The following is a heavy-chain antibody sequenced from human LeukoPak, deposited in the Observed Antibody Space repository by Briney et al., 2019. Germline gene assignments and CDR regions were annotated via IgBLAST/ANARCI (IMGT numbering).Heavy chain of an antibody. Sequence: RGASVKVSCKASGYTFTSYGISWVRQAPGQGLEWMGWISAYNGNTNYAQKLQGRVTMTTDTSTSTAYMELRSLRSDDTAVYYCARDTREDLIRGLITGVDYWGQGTLVTVSS. V-gene: IGHV1-18*01. CDR3: ARDTREDLIRGLITGVDY. J-gene: IGHJ4*02. CDR1: GYTFTSYG. D-gene: IGHD1-20*01. CDR2: ISAYNGNT.